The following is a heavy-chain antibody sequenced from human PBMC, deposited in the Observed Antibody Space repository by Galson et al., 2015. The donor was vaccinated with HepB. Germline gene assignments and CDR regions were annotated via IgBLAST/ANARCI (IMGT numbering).Heavy chain of an antibody. V-gene: IGHV5-10-1*01. D-gene: IGHD4/OR15-4a*01. Sequence: QSGAEVKKPGESLRISCHASGYSFSNYWISWVRQLPGKGLEWMGRIDPRDSQTNYSPSFQGHVTFSADKSIRTAYLQWSSLEASDTAMYFCARTLDYSDGYAFDIWGQGTMVTVSP. J-gene: IGHJ3*02. CDR3: ARTLDYSDGYAFDI. CDR2: IDPRDSQT. CDR1: GYSFSNYW.